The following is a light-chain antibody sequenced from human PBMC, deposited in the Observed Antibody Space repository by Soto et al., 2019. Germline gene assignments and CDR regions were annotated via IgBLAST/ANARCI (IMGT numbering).Light chain of an antibody. J-gene: IGKJ4*01. Sequence: EIVLTQSPGTLSLSPGERATLSCSASQSVSTSLIWYQQKPGQAPRLLIYAASNRATGIPARFSSSGSGTDFTLTISSLESEDFAVYYCQQRGSWPLTFGGGTKVDIK. CDR2: AAS. CDR3: QQRGSWPLT. CDR1: QSVSTS. V-gene: IGKV3-11*01.